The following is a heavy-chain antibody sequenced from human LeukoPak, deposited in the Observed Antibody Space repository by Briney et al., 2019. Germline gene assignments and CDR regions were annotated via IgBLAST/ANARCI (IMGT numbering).Heavy chain of an antibody. CDR3: ARQYDSSGYEAGY. V-gene: IGHV5-51*01. CDR2: IYPGDSDT. Sequence: GESLKISCKGSGYSFTSYWIGCVRQMPGKGLEWMGIIYPGDSDTRYSPSFQGQVTISADKSISTAYLQWSSLKASDTAMYYCARQYDSSGYEAGYWGQGTLVTVSS. CDR1: GYSFTSYW. D-gene: IGHD3-22*01. J-gene: IGHJ4*02.